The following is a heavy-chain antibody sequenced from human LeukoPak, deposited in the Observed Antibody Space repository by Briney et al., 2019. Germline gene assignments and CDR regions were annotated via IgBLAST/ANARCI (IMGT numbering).Heavy chain of an antibody. CDR3: AKDKRGEDAFDI. J-gene: IGHJ3*02. CDR2: ISYDGSNK. Sequence: GGSLRLSCAASGFTFSSYGMHWVRQAPGKGLEGVAVISYDGSNKYYADSVKGRFTISRDNSKNTLYLQMNSLRAEDTAVYYCAKDKRGEDAFDIWGQGTMVTVSS. CDR1: GFTFSSYG. V-gene: IGHV3-30*18. D-gene: IGHD3-10*01.